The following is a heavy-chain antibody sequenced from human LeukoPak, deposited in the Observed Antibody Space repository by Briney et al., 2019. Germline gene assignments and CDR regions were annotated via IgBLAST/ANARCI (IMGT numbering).Heavy chain of an antibody. CDR3: AKDLYKVAVAGPYYFDY. CDR2: ISGSGGST. D-gene: IGHD6-19*01. Sequence: GGSLRLSCAASGFTFSSYAMSWVRQAPGKGLEWVSAISGSGGSTYYADSVKGRFTISRDNSKNTLYLQMNSLRAEDTAVYYCAKDLYKVAVAGPYYFDYWGQGTLVTVSS. J-gene: IGHJ4*02. V-gene: IGHV3-23*01. CDR1: GFTFSSYA.